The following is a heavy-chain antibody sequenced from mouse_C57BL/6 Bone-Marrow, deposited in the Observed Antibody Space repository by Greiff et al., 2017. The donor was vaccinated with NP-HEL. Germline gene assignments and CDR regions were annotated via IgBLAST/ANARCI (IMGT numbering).Heavy chain of an antibody. CDR2: ISSGSSTI. CDR1: GFTFSDYG. CDR3: ARGAY. Sequence: EVKLVESGGGLVKPGGSLKLSCAASGFTFSDYGMHWVRQAPEKGLEWVAYISSGSSTIYYADTVKGRFTSTGDNANNTLLLQMTRLKSGDTAMCYCARGAYWGQGTLVTVSA. J-gene: IGHJ3*01. V-gene: IGHV5-17*01.